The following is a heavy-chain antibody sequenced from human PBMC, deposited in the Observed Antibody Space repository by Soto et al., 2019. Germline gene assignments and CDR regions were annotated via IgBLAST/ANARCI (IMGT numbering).Heavy chain of an antibody. Sequence: QVQLQESGPGLVKPSETLSLSCNVSGDSITNSYWSWIRQSPGKGLEWIGYIYARGSTNYNPSLKSRVIISLDTSKNQVSLRLSSVTAADTAVYYCARDRYYDGSGFRRLDYWGQGTLVTVSS. D-gene: IGHD3-22*01. V-gene: IGHV4-59*01. CDR3: ARDRYYDGSGFRRLDY. CDR2: IYARGST. CDR1: GDSITNSY. J-gene: IGHJ4*02.